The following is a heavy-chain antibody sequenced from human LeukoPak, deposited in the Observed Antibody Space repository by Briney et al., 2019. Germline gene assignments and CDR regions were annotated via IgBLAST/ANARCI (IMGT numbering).Heavy chain of an antibody. V-gene: IGHV1-24*01. CDR1: GYTLTELS. CDR2: FDPEDGET. D-gene: IGHD3-3*01. Sequence: RASVKVSCKVSGYTLTELSMHWVRQAPGKGLEWMGGFDPEDGETIYAQKFQGRVTMTEDTSTDTAYMELSRLRSDDTAVYYCARGGITIFGVVRIDYWGQGTLVTVSS. CDR3: ARGGITIFGVVRIDY. J-gene: IGHJ4*02.